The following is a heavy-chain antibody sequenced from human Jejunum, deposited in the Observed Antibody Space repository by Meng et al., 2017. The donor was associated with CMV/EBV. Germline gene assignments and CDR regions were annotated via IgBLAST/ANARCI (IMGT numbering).Heavy chain of an antibody. CDR2: IYSGGST. CDR3: AKGQSTNLGYYYDIDV. Sequence: GRLKGSGPGLVKPSETGALMCTVSGDSTSNYYWNWIRQPAGKALEWVGRIYSGGSTNYNPSLKGRVTMSVDTSKNQISLRLTSVTAADTAMYFCAKGQSTNLGYYYDIDVWGHGTVVTVSS. D-gene: IGHD5/OR15-5a*01. CDR1: GDSTSNYY. V-gene: IGHV4-4*07. J-gene: IGHJ6*02.